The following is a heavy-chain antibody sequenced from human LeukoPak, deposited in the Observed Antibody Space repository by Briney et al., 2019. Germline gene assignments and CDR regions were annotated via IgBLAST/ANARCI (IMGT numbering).Heavy chain of an antibody. CDR2: IWHSGIT. Sequence: SETLSLTCTVSGGSISSSSYYWGWIRQPPGKGLEWIGNIWHSGITYYNPSLKSRVTISVDTSKNQFSLKLSFVTAADTAVYYCARVRYFDSTGYYYDFDYWGQGTPVTVSS. D-gene: IGHD3-22*01. CDR3: ARVRYFDSTGYYYDFDY. J-gene: IGHJ4*02. V-gene: IGHV4-39*07. CDR1: GGSISSSSYY.